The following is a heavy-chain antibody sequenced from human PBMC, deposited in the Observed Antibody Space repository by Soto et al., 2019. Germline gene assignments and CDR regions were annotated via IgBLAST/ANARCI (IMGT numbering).Heavy chain of an antibody. CDR3: AREHSSSWRFDY. D-gene: IGHD6-13*01. V-gene: IGHV1-8*01. CDR1: GYTFTSYD. J-gene: IGHJ4*02. CDR2: MNPNSGNT. Sequence: QVQLVQSGAEVKKPGASVKVSCKASGYTFTSYDINWVRQATGQGLEWMGWMNPNSGNTGYAQKFQGRVTXXRXXSISTAYMELSSLSSEDTAVYYCAREHSSSWRFDYWGQGTLVTVSS.